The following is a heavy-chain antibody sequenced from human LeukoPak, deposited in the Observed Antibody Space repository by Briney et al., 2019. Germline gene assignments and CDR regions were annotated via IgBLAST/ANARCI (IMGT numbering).Heavy chain of an antibody. CDR1: GFTFSSYS. Sequence: GGSLRLSCAASGFTFSSYSMNWVRQAPGKGLEWVSSISSSSSYIYHADSVKGRFTISRDNAKSSLYLQMNSLRAEDTAVYYCARDSAMADFYFDYWGQGTLVTVSS. V-gene: IGHV3-21*01. CDR2: ISSSSSYI. CDR3: ARDSAMADFYFDY. D-gene: IGHD5-18*01. J-gene: IGHJ4*02.